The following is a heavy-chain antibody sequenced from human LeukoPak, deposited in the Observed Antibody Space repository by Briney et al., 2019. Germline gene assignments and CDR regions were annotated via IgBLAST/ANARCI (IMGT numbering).Heavy chain of an antibody. Sequence: GASVKVSCKVSGYALTELSMHWVRHAPGKGLEWMGGFDPEDGETIYAQKFQGRVTMTEDTSTDTAYMELSSLRSEDTAVYYCATSAGGYYYVPFDYWGQGTLVTVSS. V-gene: IGHV1-24*01. CDR3: ATSAGGYYYVPFDY. CDR1: GYALTELS. CDR2: FDPEDGET. D-gene: IGHD3-22*01. J-gene: IGHJ4*02.